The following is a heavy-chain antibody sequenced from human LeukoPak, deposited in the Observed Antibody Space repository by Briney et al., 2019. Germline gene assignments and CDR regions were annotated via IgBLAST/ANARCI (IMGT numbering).Heavy chain of an antibody. D-gene: IGHD2-2*01. V-gene: IGHV4-4*02. CDR1: GGSVSRSNW. CDR3: ARTEAFCSDTSCSNWFDP. CDR2: IHHSGST. Sequence: SGTLSLTCAVSGGSVSRSNWWNWVRQPPGKRLEWIGEIHHSGSTNYNPTLKSRVTMSVDKSKNQFSLKLSSVTAADTAVYYCARTEAFCSDTSCSNWFDPWGQGTLVTVSS. J-gene: IGHJ5*02.